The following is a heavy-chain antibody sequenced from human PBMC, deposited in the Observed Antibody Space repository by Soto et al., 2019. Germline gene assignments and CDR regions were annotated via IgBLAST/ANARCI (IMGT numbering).Heavy chain of an antibody. CDR1: GFPFTTYG. CDR3: VGGQYYFDY. V-gene: IGHV3-30*03. J-gene: IGHJ4*02. D-gene: IGHD3-10*01. Sequence: QVQLVESGGGVVQPGRSLRLSCAASGFPFTTYGMHWVREGPGKGLEWVAVISYDGTNKYYADSVKGRFTISRDKSKNPLYVQINRLSPDDTALHYCVGGQYYFDYRGQGTLVTVSS. CDR2: ISYDGTNK.